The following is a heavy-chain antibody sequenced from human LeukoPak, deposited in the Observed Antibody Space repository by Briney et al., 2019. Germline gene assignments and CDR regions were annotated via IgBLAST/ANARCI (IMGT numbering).Heavy chain of an antibody. CDR3: ARVGVVPATKPGRYMDV. V-gene: IGHV1-69*01. Sequence: GASVKVSCKASGGTFSSYAISWVRQAPGQGLEWMGGIIPIFGTANYAQKFQGRVTITADESTSTAYMELSSLRSEDTAVYYCARVGVVPATKPGRYMDVWGKGTTVTVSS. J-gene: IGHJ6*03. CDR2: IIPIFGTA. D-gene: IGHD2-2*01. CDR1: GGTFSSYA.